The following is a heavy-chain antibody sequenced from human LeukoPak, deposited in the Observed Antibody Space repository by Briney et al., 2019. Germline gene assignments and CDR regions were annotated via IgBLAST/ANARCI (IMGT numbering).Heavy chain of an antibody. J-gene: IGHJ4*02. Sequence: GGSLRLSCAASGFTFSSYSMNWVRQAPGKGLEWVSSISSSSSYIYYADSVKGRFTISRDNSKNTLYLQMNSLRAEDTAVYYCAKENTYYYDSGGYFYFDYWGQGTLVTVSS. D-gene: IGHD3-22*01. CDR3: AKENTYYYDSGGYFYFDY. V-gene: IGHV3-21*01. CDR2: ISSSSSYI. CDR1: GFTFSSYS.